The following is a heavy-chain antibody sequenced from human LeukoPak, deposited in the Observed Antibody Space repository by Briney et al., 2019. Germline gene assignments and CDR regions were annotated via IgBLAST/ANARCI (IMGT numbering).Heavy chain of an antibody. J-gene: IGHJ4*02. Sequence: DSVKGRFTISRDNAKSSLSLQMSSLRAEDTAVYYCARVSGLNSRTYNDYWGQGTLVTVSS. CDR3: ARVSGLNSRTYNDY. D-gene: IGHD5-24*01. V-gene: IGHV3-7*01.